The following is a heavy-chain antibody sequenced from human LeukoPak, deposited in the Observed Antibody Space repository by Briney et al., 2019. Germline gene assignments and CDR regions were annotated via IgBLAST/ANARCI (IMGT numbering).Heavy chain of an antibody. V-gene: IGHV1-2*02. J-gene: IGHJ4*02. CDR3: ARVEGKFVEKYYFDY. CDR1: GYTFTSYY. Sequence: ASVKVSCKASGYTFTSYYMHWVRQAPGQGLEWMGWINPNSGGTNYAQEFQGRVTMTRDTSISTAYMELSRLRSDDTAVYYCARVEGKFVEKYYFDYWGQGTLVTVSS. CDR2: INPNSGGT. D-gene: IGHD3-16*01.